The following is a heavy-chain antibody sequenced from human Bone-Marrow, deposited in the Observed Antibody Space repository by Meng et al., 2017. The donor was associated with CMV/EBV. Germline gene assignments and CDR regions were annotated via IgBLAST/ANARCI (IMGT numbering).Heavy chain of an antibody. CDR2: INPNSGGT. CDR1: GGTFSSYA. J-gene: IGHJ4*01. D-gene: IGHD6-19*01. CDR3: AGVNSPGMTVAAY. V-gene: IGHV1-2*02. Sequence: ASVKVFCNASGGTFSSYAIIWVRQAPGQGLEWMGWINPNSGGTNYAQKFQSRVTMTRDTSSSTAYMELSRLRSDDTAVYYCAGVNSPGMTVAAYWEHGTRVTCSS.